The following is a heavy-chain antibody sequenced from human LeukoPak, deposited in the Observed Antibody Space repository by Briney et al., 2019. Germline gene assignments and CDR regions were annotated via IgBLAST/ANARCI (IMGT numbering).Heavy chain of an antibody. CDR3: AREAYYYDSSGYSGN. Sequence: ASXXVSCKASGYTFTSYYMHWVRQAPGQGLEWMGIINPSGGSTSYAQKFQGRVTMTRDTSTSTVYMELSSLRSEDTAVYYCAREAYYYDSSGYSGNWGQGTLVTVSS. V-gene: IGHV1-46*01. CDR2: INPSGGST. D-gene: IGHD3-22*01. J-gene: IGHJ4*02. CDR1: GYTFTSYY.